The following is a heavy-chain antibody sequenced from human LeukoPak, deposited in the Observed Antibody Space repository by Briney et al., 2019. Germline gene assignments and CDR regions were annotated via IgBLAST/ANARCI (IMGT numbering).Heavy chain of an antibody. V-gene: IGHV3-23*01. Sequence: GGSLRLSCAASGFTFSNYAMSWVRQAPGKGLEWVSRISPEGSGTTYADSVKGRFTISRDNSKNTLYLQMNSLRAEDTAVYYCAKDGIAAAGSRGWFDPWGQGTLVTVSS. CDR3: AKDGIAAAGSRGWFDP. CDR1: GFTFSNYA. D-gene: IGHD6-13*01. CDR2: ISPEGSGT. J-gene: IGHJ5*01.